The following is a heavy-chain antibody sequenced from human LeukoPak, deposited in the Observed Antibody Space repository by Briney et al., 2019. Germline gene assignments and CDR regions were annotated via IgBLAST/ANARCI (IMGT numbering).Heavy chain of an antibody. CDR1: GFTFNTAW. CDR2: IYSDGSIT. J-gene: IGHJ3*01. CDR3: ATDSGHSFSF. V-gene: IGHV3-74*01. D-gene: IGHD3-10*01. Sequence: GGSLRLSCVASGFTFNTAWMHWVRQAPGKGLVWVSRIYSDGSITTYADSVKGRFTISRDNARKTLYLQMNSLRPEDTAVYYCATDSGHSFSFWGQGTMVTVSS.